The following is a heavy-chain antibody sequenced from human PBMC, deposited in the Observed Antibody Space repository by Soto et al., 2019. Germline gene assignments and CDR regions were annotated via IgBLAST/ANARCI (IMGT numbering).Heavy chain of an antibody. CDR3: ARDLIYVWGSCRPLNWFDP. V-gene: IGHV6-1*01. Sequence: SQTLSLTCAISGDSVSSNSAAWNWIRQSPSRGLEWLGRTYYRSKWYNDYAVSVKSRITINPDTSKNQFSLQLNSVTPEDTAVYYCARDLIYVWGSCRPLNWFDPWGQGTLVTVSS. CDR2: TYYRSKWYN. CDR1: GDSVSSNSAA. J-gene: IGHJ5*02. D-gene: IGHD3-16*02.